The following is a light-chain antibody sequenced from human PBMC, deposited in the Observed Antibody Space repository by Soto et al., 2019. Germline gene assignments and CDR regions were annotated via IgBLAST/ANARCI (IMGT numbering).Light chain of an antibody. CDR3: QQHDSWPRT. J-gene: IGKJ1*01. CDR2: GAS. Sequence: EILMTQSPATLSVSPGETATLSCRASQSVYNNLAWYQQRPGQAPRLLIHGASTRDTGVPAKVSGSWSGTECTLTISSLQSEDFEVYYCQQHDSWPRTFGQGTKVDIK. CDR1: QSVYNN. V-gene: IGKV3-15*01.